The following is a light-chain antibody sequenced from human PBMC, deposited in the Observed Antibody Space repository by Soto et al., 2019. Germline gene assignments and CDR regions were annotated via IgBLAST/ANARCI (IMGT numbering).Light chain of an antibody. V-gene: IGLV2-14*01. Sequence: QSALTQPASVSGSAGQSITISCTGTSSDVGGYNYVSWYQQHPGKAPKLMIYDVSNLPSGVSNRFSGSKSANTASLTISGLQAEDEAYYYCSSYTGSSTYVVFGGGTKLTV. CDR1: SSDVGGYNY. CDR2: DVS. J-gene: IGLJ2*01. CDR3: SSYTGSSTYVV.